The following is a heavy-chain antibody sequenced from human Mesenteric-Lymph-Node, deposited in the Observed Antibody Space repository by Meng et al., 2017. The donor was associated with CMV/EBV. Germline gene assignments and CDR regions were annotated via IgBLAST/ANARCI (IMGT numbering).Heavy chain of an antibody. J-gene: IGHJ6*02. CDR2: ISYDGSNK. D-gene: IGHD3-10*01. Sequence: RWVRQAPGKGLAWVAVISYDGSNKDYADSVKGRFTISRDNSKNTLYLQMNSLRAEDTAVYYCARVRSITMVRGVPQSVSYYYGMDVWGQGTTVTVSS. CDR3: ARVRSITMVRGVPQSVSYYYGMDV. V-gene: IGHV3-30-3*01.